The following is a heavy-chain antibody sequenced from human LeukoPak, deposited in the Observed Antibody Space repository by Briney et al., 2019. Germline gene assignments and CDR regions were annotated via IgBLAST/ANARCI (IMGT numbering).Heavy chain of an antibody. D-gene: IGHD3-22*01. J-gene: IGHJ5*02. CDR2: IYYSGST. Sequence: PSETLSLTCTVSGVSISSYYWSWLRQPPGKGLEWIGYIYYSGSTNYNPSLKSRVTISEDTSKNRFSLKLSSVIAADTAVYYCARDRYNYDSSGTRWFDPWGQGTLVTVSS. CDR1: GVSISSYY. CDR3: ARDRYNYDSSGTRWFDP. V-gene: IGHV4-59*01.